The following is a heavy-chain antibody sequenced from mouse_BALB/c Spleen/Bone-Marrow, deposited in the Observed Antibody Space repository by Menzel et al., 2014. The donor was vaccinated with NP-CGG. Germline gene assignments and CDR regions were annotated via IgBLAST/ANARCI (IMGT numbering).Heavy chain of an antibody. V-gene: IGHV1-9*01. CDR1: GYRFSSFW. CDR3: AREGAFYGKPFDF. CDR2: ILPGSGST. Sequence: GASEKISCMATGYRFSSFWIEWIKQRPGHGLEWIGKILPGSGSTNYNEKFKGKATLSADTSSNTAYMQLSSLTSEDSAVYFCAREGAFYGKPFDFWGQGTPLTVSS. D-gene: IGHD2-10*01. J-gene: IGHJ2*01.